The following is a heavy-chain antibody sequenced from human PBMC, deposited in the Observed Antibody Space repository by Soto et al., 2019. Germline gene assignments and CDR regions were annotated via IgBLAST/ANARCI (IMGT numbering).Heavy chain of an antibody. D-gene: IGHD3-22*01. CDR2: IIPMFGTA. CDR1: GGTFHTFA. V-gene: IGHV1-69*01. CDR3: ARFSPPRGYYAY. Sequence: QVQLVQSGAEVKKPGSSVKVSCMASGGTFHTFAISWVRQAPGQGLQCMGGIIPMFGTAHYAQKFQGRVTITADESTGTVYMELSSLRSEDTAVYYCARFSPPRGYYAYWGQGTLVTVSS. J-gene: IGHJ4*02.